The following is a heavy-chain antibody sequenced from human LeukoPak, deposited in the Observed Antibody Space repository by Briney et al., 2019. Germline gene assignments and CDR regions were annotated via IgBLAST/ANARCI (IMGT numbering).Heavy chain of an antibody. D-gene: IGHD6-6*01. CDR2: IRYDGSNK. J-gene: IGHJ4*02. Sequence: PGGSLRLSCAASGFTFSDYGMPWVPQALGKGLEWVALIRYDGSNKYYADSVKGRFTISSDNSKNTLYLQMNSLRAEDTAIYYCAKDAYSSSLVTLDYWGQGTLVIVSS. CDR1: GFTFSDYG. V-gene: IGHV3-30*02. CDR3: AKDAYSSSLVTLDY.